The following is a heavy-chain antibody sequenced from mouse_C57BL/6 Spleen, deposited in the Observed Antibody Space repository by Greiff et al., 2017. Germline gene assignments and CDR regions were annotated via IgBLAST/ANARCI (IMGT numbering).Heavy chain of an antibody. CDR2: IRNKANGYTT. Sequence: EVKLQESGGGLVQPGGSLSLSCAASGFTFTDYYMSWVRQPPGKALKWLGFIRNKANGYTTEYSASVKGRFTISRDNSQSILYLQMNALRAEDSATYYCARSYGNYGYYAMDYWGQGTSVTVSS. CDR3: ARSYGNYGYYAMDY. V-gene: IGHV7-3*01. D-gene: IGHD2-1*01. CDR1: GFTFTDYY. J-gene: IGHJ4*01.